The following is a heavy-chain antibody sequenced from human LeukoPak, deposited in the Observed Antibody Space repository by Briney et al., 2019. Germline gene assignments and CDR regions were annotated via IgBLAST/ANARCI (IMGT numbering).Heavy chain of an antibody. CDR3: AKDPYSSSSGVDY. CDR1: GFTFDDYA. CDR2: ISWNSGTI. V-gene: IGHV3-9*01. J-gene: IGHJ4*02. Sequence: PGGSLRLSCAASGFTFDDYAMHWVRQVPGKGLEWVSGISWNSGTIAYADSVKGRFTISRDNAKNSLYLQMNSLRVEDTAFYNCAKDPYSSSSGVDYWGQGTLVTVSS. D-gene: IGHD6-6*01.